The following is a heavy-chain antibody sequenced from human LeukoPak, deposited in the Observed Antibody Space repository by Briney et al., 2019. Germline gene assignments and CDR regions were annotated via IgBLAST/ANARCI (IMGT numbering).Heavy chain of an antibody. CDR1: GGSFSGYY. CDR2: INHSGST. D-gene: IGHD3-16*02. CDR3: ARSREVIGGLDH. J-gene: IGHJ4*02. Sequence: SETLSLTCAVYGGSFSGYYWSWIRQPPGKGLEWIGEINHSGSTNYNPSLKSRVTISVDTSNKQFSLNLNSVTAADTAVYYCARSREVIGGLDHWGQGTLVTVSS. V-gene: IGHV4-34*01.